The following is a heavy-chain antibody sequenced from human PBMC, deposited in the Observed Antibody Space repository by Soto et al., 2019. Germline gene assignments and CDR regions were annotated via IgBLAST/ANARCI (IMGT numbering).Heavy chain of an antibody. Sequence: GGSLRLSCEASGFIFSSYAMNWVRQAPGKGLQWVSSITGSSDYTSYIASVKGRFTISRDNSKNTLYLQMNSLRAEDTAVYFCAKSRGYYYDSSGYYDWFDPWGQGTLVTVSS. D-gene: IGHD3-22*01. V-gene: IGHV3-23*01. J-gene: IGHJ5*02. CDR3: AKSRGYYYDSSGYYDWFDP. CDR1: GFIFSSYA. CDR2: ITGSSDYT.